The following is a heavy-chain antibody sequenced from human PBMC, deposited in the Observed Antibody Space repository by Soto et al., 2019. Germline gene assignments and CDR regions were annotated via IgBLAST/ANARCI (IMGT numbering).Heavy chain of an antibody. CDR1: GFTFSSYA. CDR2: ISYDGSNK. CDR3: ARDVVGTYYDFWSGPGGYYGMDV. D-gene: IGHD3-3*01. Sequence: GGSLRLSCAASGFTFSSYAMHWVRQAPGKGLEWVAVISYDGSNKYYADSVKGRFTISRDNSKNTLYLQMNSLRAEDTAVYYCARDVVGTYYDFWSGPGGYYGMDVWGQGTTVTVSS. V-gene: IGHV3-30-3*01. J-gene: IGHJ6*02.